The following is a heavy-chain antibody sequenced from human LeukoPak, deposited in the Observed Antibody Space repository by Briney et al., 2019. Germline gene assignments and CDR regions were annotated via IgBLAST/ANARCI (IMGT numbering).Heavy chain of an antibody. D-gene: IGHD4-17*01. Sequence: SETLSLTCTVSGGSITNYYWSWIRQHPGKGLEWIGYIYYSGSTYYNPSLKSRVTISVDTSKNQFSLKLSSVTAADTAVYYCATNHNYGDFPYWGQGTLVTVSS. CDR2: IYYSGST. CDR1: GGSITNYY. CDR3: ATNHNYGDFPY. J-gene: IGHJ4*02. V-gene: IGHV4-59*06.